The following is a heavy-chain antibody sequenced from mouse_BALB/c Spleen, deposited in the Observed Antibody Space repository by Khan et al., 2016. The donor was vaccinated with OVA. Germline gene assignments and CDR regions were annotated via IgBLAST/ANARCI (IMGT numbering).Heavy chain of an antibody. V-gene: IGHV2-6-7*01. CDR1: GFSLTDYG. D-gene: IGHD2-12*01. J-gene: IGHJ3*01. CDR2: IWGDGST. CDR3: AKERRVGGFAY. Sequence: QVQLKQSGPGLVAPSQSLSITCTVSGFSLTDYGVNWVRQPPGKGLEWLGMIWGDGSTDYNSALKSRLSISKDNSKSQVFLKMNSLQTDDTARYYCAKERRVGGFAYWGQGTLVTVSA.